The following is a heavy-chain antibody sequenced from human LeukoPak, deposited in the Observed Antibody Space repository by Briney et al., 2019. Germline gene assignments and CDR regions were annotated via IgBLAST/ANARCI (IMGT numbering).Heavy chain of an antibody. CDR1: GTSFSDYY. Sequence: SETLSLTCAVYGTSFSDYYWSWIRQPAGKGLEWIGRIYTSGSTNYNPSLKSRVTMSVDTSKNQFSLKLSSVTAADTAMYYCARGVAAAGTPFDYWGQGTLVTVSS. CDR2: IYTSGST. CDR3: ARGVAAAGTPFDY. V-gene: IGHV4-59*10. J-gene: IGHJ4*02. D-gene: IGHD6-13*01.